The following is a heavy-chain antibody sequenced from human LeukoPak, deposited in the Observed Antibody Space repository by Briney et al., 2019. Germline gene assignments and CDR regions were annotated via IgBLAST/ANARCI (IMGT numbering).Heavy chain of an antibody. V-gene: IGHV3-21*01. CDR3: ARPQQLVHVNGDYYYMDV. CDR2: ISSSNSYI. CDR1: GFTFSSYS. J-gene: IGHJ6*03. D-gene: IGHD6-13*01. Sequence: GGSLRLSCAASGFTFSSYSMNWVRQAPGKGLEWVSSISSSNSYIYYADSVKGRFTISRDNAKNSLYLQMNSLRAEDTAVYYCARPQQLVHVNGDYYYMDVWGKGTTVTVSS.